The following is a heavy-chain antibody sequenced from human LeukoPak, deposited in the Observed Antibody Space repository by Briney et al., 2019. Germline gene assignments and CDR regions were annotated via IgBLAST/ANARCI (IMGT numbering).Heavy chain of an antibody. CDR2: ILPDGSKK. Sequence: PGGSLRLSCAASEFNFSFYWMTWVRQAPGKGLEWVANILPDGSKKYYLDSVKGRFTISRDNAKNTLYLQMNSLRGEDTAVYYCAGTSGFSYSPFDYWGQGTLVTVSS. J-gene: IGHJ4*02. CDR1: EFNFSFYW. D-gene: IGHD5-18*01. V-gene: IGHV3-7*01. CDR3: AGTSGFSYSPFDY.